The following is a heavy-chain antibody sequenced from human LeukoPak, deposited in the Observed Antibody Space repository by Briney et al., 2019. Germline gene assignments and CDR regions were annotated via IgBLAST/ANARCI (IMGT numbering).Heavy chain of an antibody. CDR3: AKWSGDYPSYYLDY. D-gene: IGHD4-17*01. CDR2: IRSVGGST. Sequence: GTSLKLSCTASGFTFSSFALRWVRQAPGKGLEWVALIRSVGGSTNYADSVKGRFTISRDTSKNTVHLQMNNLRAEDTAVYYCAKWSGDYPSYYLDYWGQGTLVTVSS. J-gene: IGHJ4*02. V-gene: IGHV3-33*06. CDR1: GFTFSSFA.